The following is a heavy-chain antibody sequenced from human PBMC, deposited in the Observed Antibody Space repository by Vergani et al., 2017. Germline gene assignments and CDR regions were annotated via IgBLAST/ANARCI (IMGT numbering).Heavy chain of an antibody. CDR3: ARAMGLTTVTTRWFDP. CDR2: IYYSGST. CDR1: GGSISSYY. J-gene: IGHJ5*02. D-gene: IGHD4-17*01. Sequence: QVQLQESGPGLVKPSETLSLTCTVSGGSISSYYWSWIRQPPGKGLEWIGYIYYSGSTNYNPSLKSRVTISVDTSKNQFSLKLSSVTAADTAVYYCARAMGLTTVTTRWFDPWGQGTLVTVSS. V-gene: IGHV4-59*01.